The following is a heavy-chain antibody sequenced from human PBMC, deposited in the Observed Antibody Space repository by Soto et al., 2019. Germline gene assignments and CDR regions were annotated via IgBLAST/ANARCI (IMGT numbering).Heavy chain of an antibody. CDR3: ARIIAAAGGRRYFDL. D-gene: IGHD6-13*01. CDR1: GFTFSDYY. CDR2: INSSSSYT. V-gene: IGHV3-11*05. J-gene: IGHJ2*01. Sequence: QVQLVESGGGLVKPGGSLRLSCAASGFTFSDYYMSWIRPAPGKGLEWVSYINSSSSYTNYAESVKGRFTISRDNAKNSLYLQRNSLRAEDTAVYYCARIIAAAGGRRYFDLWGRGTLVTVSS.